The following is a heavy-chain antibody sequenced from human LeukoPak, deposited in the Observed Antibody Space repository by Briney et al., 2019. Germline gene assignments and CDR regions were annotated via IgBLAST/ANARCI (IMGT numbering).Heavy chain of an antibody. J-gene: IGHJ4*02. CDR1: GFTVSNNY. V-gene: IGHV3-66*01. CDR2: IYSGGTT. Sequence: PGGPLRLSCAASGFTVSNNYMNWVRQAPGKGLEWVSLIYSGGTTYYADSVKGRFTISRDGSKNTLYLQMNSLRVEDTAVYYCARDPPAVTANTYGWGQGTLVTVSS. CDR3: ARDPPAVTANTYG. D-gene: IGHD5-18*01.